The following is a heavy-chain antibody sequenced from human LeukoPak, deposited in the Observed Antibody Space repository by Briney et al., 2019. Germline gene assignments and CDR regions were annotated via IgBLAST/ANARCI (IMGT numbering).Heavy chain of an antibody. CDR3: AREKHDSSGYYPTWNY. CDR1: GGTFSSYA. J-gene: IGHJ4*02. Sequence: ASVKVSCKASGGTFSSYAISWVRQAPGQGLEWMGIINPSGGSTSYAQKFQGRVTMTRDTSTSTVYMELSSLRSEDTAVYYCAREKHDSSGYYPTWNYWGQGTLVTVSS. CDR2: INPSGGST. D-gene: IGHD3-22*01. V-gene: IGHV1-46*03.